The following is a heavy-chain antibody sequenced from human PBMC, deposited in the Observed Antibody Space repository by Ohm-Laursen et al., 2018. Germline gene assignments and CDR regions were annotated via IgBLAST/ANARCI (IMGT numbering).Heavy chain of an antibody. Sequence: ASVKVSCKASGYTFTSYYMHWVRQAPGQGLEWMGWMNPNSGNTGYAQKFQGRVTMTRNTSISTAYMELSSLRSEDTAVYYCARGRRWFDPWGQGTLVTVSS. CDR3: ARGRRWFDP. V-gene: IGHV1-8*02. CDR1: GYTFTSYY. J-gene: IGHJ5*02. CDR2: MNPNSGNT.